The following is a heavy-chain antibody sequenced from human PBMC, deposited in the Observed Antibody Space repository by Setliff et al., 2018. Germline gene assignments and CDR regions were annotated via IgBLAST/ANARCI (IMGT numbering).Heavy chain of an antibody. Sequence: PGGSLRLSCAASGFTFSGFSMHWVRQAPGKGLEWVSRIHSDGTTTAYADSVRGRVTISRDNAKNTLYLQMNSLRPEDTAVYYCARTCSGSGCYAGLESWGQGTPVTVS. V-gene: IGHV3-74*01. CDR2: IHSDGTTT. CDR3: ARTCSGSGCYAGLES. J-gene: IGHJ4*02. CDR1: GFTFSGFS. D-gene: IGHD2-15*01.